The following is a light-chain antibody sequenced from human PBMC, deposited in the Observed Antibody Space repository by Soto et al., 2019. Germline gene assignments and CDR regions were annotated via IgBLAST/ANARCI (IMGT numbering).Light chain of an antibody. J-gene: IGKJ5*01. CDR1: QSIRNY. CDR3: HQRINWPPIT. Sequence: EIVLTQSPATLSLSPGERATLSCRASQSIRNYLAWYQQKPGQAPRLLIYDASNRAPGIPARFSGSGSGTDFTPTISSLEPEDFAVYYCHQRINWPPITFGQGTRLEIK. CDR2: DAS. V-gene: IGKV3-11*01.